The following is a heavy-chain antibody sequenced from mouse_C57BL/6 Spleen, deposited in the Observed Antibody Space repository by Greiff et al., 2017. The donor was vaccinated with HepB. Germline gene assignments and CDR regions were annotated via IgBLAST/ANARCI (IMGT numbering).Heavy chain of an antibody. J-gene: IGHJ1*03. CDR3: ARVYYGRGNWYFDV. V-gene: IGHV3-6*01. D-gene: IGHD1-1*01. CDR1: GYSITSGYY. Sequence: DVQLQESGPGLVKPSQSLSLTCSVTGYSITSGYYWNWIRQFPGNKLEWMGYISYDGSNNYNPSLKNRISITRDTSKNQFFLKLNSVTTEDTATYYCARVYYGRGNWYFDVWGTGTTVTVSS. CDR2: ISYDGSN.